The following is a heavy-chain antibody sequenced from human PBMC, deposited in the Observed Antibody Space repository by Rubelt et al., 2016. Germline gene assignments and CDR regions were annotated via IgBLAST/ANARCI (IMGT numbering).Heavy chain of an antibody. D-gene: IGHD3-10*01. V-gene: IGHV4-59*01. CDR2: IYYSGST. CDR1: GGSISSYY. CDR3: ARSAGNPHYLGY. J-gene: IGHJ4*02. Sequence: QVQLQESGPGLVKPSETLSLTCTVSGGSISSYYWSWIRQPPGKGLEWIGYIYYSGSTNYNPSLKSRVPIAVDTSKNQFSLKQSDGNEAEMGVKDCARSAGNPHYLGYWGQETLVTVSS.